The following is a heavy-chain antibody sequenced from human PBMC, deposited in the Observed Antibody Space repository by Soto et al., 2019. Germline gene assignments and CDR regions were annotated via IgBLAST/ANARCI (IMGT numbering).Heavy chain of an antibody. D-gene: IGHD6-19*01. Sequence: PGGSLRLSCGAPGFIFDGYAMMWVRQTPGKGLEWVSATSGSGVTTYYADSVKGRFTISRDNSKNTLYLQMNSLRADDTALYYCARVHTSGWFADSWGQGTRVTVSS. J-gene: IGHJ4*02. CDR2: TSGSGVTT. CDR3: ARVHTSGWFADS. CDR1: GFIFDGYA. V-gene: IGHV3-23*01.